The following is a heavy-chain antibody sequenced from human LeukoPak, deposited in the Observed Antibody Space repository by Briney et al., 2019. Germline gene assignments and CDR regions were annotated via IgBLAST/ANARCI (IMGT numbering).Heavy chain of an antibody. CDR2: INHSGST. J-gene: IGHJ3*02. D-gene: IGHD2-21*02. CDR3: ARVRIVVVTASSNQSDAFDI. Sequence: KASETLSLTCAVYGGSFSGYYWSWIRQPPGKGLEWIGEINHSGSTNYNPSLKSRVTISVDTSKNQFSLKLSSVTAADTAVYYCARVRIVVVTASSNQSDAFDIWGQGTMVTVSS. V-gene: IGHV4-34*01. CDR1: GGSFSGYY.